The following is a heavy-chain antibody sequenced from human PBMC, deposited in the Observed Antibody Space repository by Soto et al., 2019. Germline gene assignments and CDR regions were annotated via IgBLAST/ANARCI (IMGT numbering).Heavy chain of an antibody. V-gene: IGHV4-39*01. CDR1: AGSISTNDCY. Sequence: SETLSLTCAVSAGSISTNDCYWGWSRQPPGKGLEWIGSIYYSGSTYYNPSLKSRVTMSEDTSKNQFSLKLSSVAATDTAVYYCARGTTWPLWFDPWGQGTLVTVSS. CDR3: ARGTTWPLWFDP. J-gene: IGHJ5*02. CDR2: IYYSGST.